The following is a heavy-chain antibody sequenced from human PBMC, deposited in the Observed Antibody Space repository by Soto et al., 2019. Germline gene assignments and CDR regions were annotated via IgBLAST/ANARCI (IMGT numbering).Heavy chain of an antibody. CDR3: ARHGIYDSSGYYFDY. CDR1: GGSISSSNW. CDR2: IYHSGST. V-gene: IGHV4-4*02. J-gene: IGHJ4*02. Sequence: SETLSLTCAVSGGSISSSNWWSWVRQPPGKGLEWIGEIYHSGSTNYNPSLKSRVTISVDKSKNQFALKLSSVTAADTAVYYCARHGIYDSSGYYFDYWGQGTLVT. D-gene: IGHD3-22*01.